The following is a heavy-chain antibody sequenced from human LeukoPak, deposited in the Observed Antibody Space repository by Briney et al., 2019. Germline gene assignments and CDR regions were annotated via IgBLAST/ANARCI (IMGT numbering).Heavy chain of an antibody. V-gene: IGHV1-69*02. J-gene: IGHJ5*02. D-gene: IGHD3-3*01. Sequence: GASVKVSCKASGGTFSSYTICWVRQAPGQGLEWMGRIIPMLGIANYAQKFQGRVTITADRSTRTAYMELSSLRSEDTAVYYCANFRGWFDPWGQGTLVTVSS. CDR3: ANFRGWFDP. CDR1: GGTFSSYT. CDR2: IIPMLGIA.